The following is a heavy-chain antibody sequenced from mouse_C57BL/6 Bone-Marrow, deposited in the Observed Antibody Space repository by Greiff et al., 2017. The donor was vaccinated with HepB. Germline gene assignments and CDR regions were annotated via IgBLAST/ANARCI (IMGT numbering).Heavy chain of an antibody. CDR3: ARIVGDYGAWFAY. J-gene: IGHJ3*01. Sequence: VKLVESGPGILQPSQTLSLTCSFSGFSLSTFGMGVGWIRQPSGKGLEWLAHIWWDDDKYYNPALKSRRTISKDTSKNQVFLKIANVDTADTATYYCARIVGDYGAWFAYWGQGTLVTVSA. V-gene: IGHV8-8*01. D-gene: IGHD2-4*01. CDR1: GFSLSTFGMG. CDR2: IWWDDDK.